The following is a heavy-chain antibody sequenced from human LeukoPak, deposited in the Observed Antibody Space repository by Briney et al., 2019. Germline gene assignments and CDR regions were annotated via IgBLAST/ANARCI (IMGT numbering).Heavy chain of an antibody. Sequence: GRSLRLSFAASGFTFSSYGMHWVRQAPGKGLEWVAVIWYGGSNKYYADSVKGRFTISRDNSKNTLYLQMNSLRAEDTAVYYCAKESRITMVRGVTVDNWFDPWGQGTLVTVSS. D-gene: IGHD3-10*01. CDR3: AKESRITMVRGVTVDNWFDP. CDR1: GFTFSSYG. V-gene: IGHV3-30*18. J-gene: IGHJ5*02. CDR2: IWYGGSNK.